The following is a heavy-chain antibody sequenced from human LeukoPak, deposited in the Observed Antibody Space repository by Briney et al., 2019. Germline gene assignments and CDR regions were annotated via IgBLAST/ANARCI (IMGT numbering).Heavy chain of an antibody. Sequence: PGRSLRLSCAASGFTFSSYAMSWVRQAPGKGLEWVSAISGSGGSTYYADSVKGRFTISRDNSKNTLYLQMNSLRAEDTAVYYCAKDLGSSWHYDAFDIWGQGTMVTVSS. V-gene: IGHV3-23*01. J-gene: IGHJ3*02. CDR2: ISGSGGST. CDR1: GFTFSSYA. D-gene: IGHD6-13*01. CDR3: AKDLGSSWHYDAFDI.